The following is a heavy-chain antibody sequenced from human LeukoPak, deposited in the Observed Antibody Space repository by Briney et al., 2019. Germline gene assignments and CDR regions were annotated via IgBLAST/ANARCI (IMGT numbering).Heavy chain of an antibody. D-gene: IGHD3-22*01. CDR3: ARVSGSGYYRYYYYYGMDV. J-gene: IGHJ6*02. Sequence: SETLSLTCTVSGGSISSGDYYWSWIRQPPGKGLEWIGEINHSGSTNYNPSLKSRVTISVDTSKNQFSLKLSSVTAADTAVYYCARVSGSGYYRYYYYYGMDVWGQGTTVTVSS. V-gene: IGHV4-39*07. CDR1: GGSISSGDYY. CDR2: INHSGST.